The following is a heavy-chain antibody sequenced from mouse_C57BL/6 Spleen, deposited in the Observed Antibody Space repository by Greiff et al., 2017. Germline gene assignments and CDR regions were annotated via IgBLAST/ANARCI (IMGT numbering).Heavy chain of an antibody. J-gene: IGHJ3*01. Sequence: VQLKESGPGLVKPSQSLSLTCSVTGYSITSGYYWNWIRQFPGNKLEWMGYISYDGSNNYNPSLKNRISITRDTSKNQFFLKLNSVTTEDTATYYCATYDYAGAYWGQGTLVTVSA. CDR3: ATYDYAGAY. CDR2: ISYDGSN. V-gene: IGHV3-6*01. CDR1: GYSITSGYY. D-gene: IGHD2-4*01.